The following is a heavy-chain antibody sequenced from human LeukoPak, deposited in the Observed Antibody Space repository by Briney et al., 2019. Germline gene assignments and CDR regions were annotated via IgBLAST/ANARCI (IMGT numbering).Heavy chain of an antibody. CDR3: ARGSMYSSGWYYFDY. V-gene: IGHV4-4*07. CDR2: IYTSGST. Sequence: SETLSLTCTVSGGSISSYYWSWLRQPPGKGLEWIGRIYTSGSTNYNPSLKSRVTMSVDTSKNQFSLKLSSVAAADTAVYYCARGSMYSSGWYYFDYWGQGTLVTVSS. D-gene: IGHD6-19*01. J-gene: IGHJ4*02. CDR1: GGSISSYY.